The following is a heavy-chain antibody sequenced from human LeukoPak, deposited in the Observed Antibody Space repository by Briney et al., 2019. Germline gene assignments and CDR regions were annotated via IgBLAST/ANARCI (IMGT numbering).Heavy chain of an antibody. CDR3: AKAPVTSCSGVLCYPFDD. CDR2: TSSSDAGT. V-gene: IGHV3-23*01. J-gene: IGHJ4*02. Sequence: GGSLRLSCAASGFTFSDYYMSWVRQAPGKGLEWVSSTSSSDAGTYYADSVRGRFTISRDNSKNTLYLQMNSLRAEDAAVYYCAKAPVTSCSGVLCYPFDDWGQGTLVTVSS. D-gene: IGHD2-15*01. CDR1: GFTFSDYY.